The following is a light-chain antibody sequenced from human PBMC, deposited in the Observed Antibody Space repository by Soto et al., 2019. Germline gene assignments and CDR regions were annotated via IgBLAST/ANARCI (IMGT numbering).Light chain of an antibody. CDR2: GVS. CDR1: SSDIGGHNF. V-gene: IGLV2-14*01. J-gene: IGLJ3*02. Sequence: QSALTQPASVSESLGQSITISCSGTSSDIGGHNFVSWYQQLPGKTPKVLIYGVSNRPSGISNRFSGSKSGNTASLTISGLQAEDEADYYCSSYTCSNTWVFGGGTKVTVL. CDR3: SSYTCSNTWV.